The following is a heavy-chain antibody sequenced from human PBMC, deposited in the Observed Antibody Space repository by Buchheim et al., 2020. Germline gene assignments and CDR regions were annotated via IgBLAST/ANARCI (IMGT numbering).Heavy chain of an antibody. J-gene: IGHJ3*02. Sequence: VQLVESGGGLVQPRGSLRLSCAASGFTFSGYEMNWVRQAPGKGLEWVAVISYDGSNKYYADSVKGRFTISRDNSKNTLYLQMNSLRAEDTAVYYCANPRSPYNWEGDAFDIWGQGT. CDR1: GFTFSGYE. CDR2: ISYDGSNK. V-gene: IGHV3-30*18. D-gene: IGHD1-20*01. CDR3: ANPRSPYNWEGDAFDI.